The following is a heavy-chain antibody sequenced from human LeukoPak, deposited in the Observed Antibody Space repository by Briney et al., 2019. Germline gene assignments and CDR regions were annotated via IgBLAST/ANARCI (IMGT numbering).Heavy chain of an antibody. D-gene: IGHD3-22*01. V-gene: IGHV1-69*13. CDR1: GGTFSSYA. Sequence: SVKVSCKASGGTFSSYAISWVRQAPGQGLEWMGGIIPIFGTANYAQKFQGRVTITADESTSTAYMELSSLRSEDTAVYYCARAGRGYYDSSGYYVDYWGQGTLVTVSS. CDR3: ARAGRGYYDSSGYYVDY. CDR2: IIPIFGTA. J-gene: IGHJ4*02.